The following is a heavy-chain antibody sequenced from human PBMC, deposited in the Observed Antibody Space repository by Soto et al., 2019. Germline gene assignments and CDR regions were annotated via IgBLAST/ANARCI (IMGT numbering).Heavy chain of an antibody. V-gene: IGHV2-5*02. J-gene: IGHJ4*02. CDR2: IYWDDDK. CDR1: GFSLSTSGVG. CDR3: AHFYDTSGYYYPAPDY. D-gene: IGHD3-22*01. Sequence: QITLKESGPPLVKPTQTLTLTCTFSGFSLSTSGVGVGWIRQPPGKALEWLALIYWDDDKRYSPSLKSRLTITTDTSKNQVVLTMTSLDPVDTATYYCAHFYDTSGYYYPAPDYWGQGTLVTVSS.